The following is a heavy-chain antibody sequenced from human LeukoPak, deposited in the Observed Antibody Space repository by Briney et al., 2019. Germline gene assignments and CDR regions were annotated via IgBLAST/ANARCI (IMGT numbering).Heavy chain of an antibody. CDR1: GFTFSNYA. V-gene: IGHV3-23*01. CDR3: AKSKNLRISGAFDY. CDR2: LSGSGVTT. J-gene: IGHJ4*02. Sequence: GGSLRLSCAASGFTFSNYAMSWVRQAPGKGLEWVSTLSGSGVTTYYADSVKGRFTISRDNSKNTLNLQMNSLRAEDTAVYYCAKSKNLRISGAFDYWGQGTLVTVSS. D-gene: IGHD3-3*01.